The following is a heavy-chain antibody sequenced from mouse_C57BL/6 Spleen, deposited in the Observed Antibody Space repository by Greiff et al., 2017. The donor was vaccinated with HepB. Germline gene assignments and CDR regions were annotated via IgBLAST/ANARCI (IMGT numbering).Heavy chain of an antibody. V-gene: IGHV5-6*01. D-gene: IGHD1-1*01. J-gene: IGHJ4*01. Sequence: EVKLMESGGDLVKPGGSLKLSCAASGFTFSSYGMSWVRQTPDKRLEWVATISSGGSYTYYPDSVKGRYTISRDNAKNTLYLQLSSLKSEDTAMYYCAREEVTTVVATNYYAIDYWGQGTSVTVSS. CDR3: AREEVTTVVATNYYAIDY. CDR2: ISSGGSYT. CDR1: GFTFSSYG.